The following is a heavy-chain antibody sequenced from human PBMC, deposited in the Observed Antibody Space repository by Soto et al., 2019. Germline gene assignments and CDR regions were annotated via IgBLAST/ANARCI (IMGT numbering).Heavy chain of an antibody. D-gene: IGHD3-16*01. J-gene: IGHJ4*02. Sequence: GGSLRLSCAASGFTFSSYWMHWVRQAPGKGLVWVSRINSDGSSTSYADSVKGRFTISRDNAKNTLYLQMNSLRAEDTAVYYCAREFFPQLHLGEEFDYWGQGTLVTVSS. CDR3: AREFFPQLHLGEEFDY. CDR2: INSDGSST. V-gene: IGHV3-74*01. CDR1: GFTFSSYW.